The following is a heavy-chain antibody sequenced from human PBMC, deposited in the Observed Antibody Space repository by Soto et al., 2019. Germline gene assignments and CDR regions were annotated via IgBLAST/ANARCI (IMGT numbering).Heavy chain of an antibody. CDR2: ISGSSGST. V-gene: IGHV3-23*01. CDR1: GFTFSSYA. CDR3: AKDPLGYCSSTSCSYHFDY. D-gene: IGHD2-2*01. Sequence: PGGSLRLSCAASGFTFSSYAMSWVRQAPGKGLEWVSAISGSSGSTYYADSVKGRFTISRDNSKNTLYLQMNSLRAEDTAVYYCAKDPLGYCSSTSCSYHFDYWGQGTLVTVSS. J-gene: IGHJ4*02.